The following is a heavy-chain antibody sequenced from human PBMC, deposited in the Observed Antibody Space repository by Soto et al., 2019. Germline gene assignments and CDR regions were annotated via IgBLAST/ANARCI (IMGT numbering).Heavy chain of an antibody. J-gene: IGHJ4*02. CDR1: GGTFSSYT. CDR2: ISAYNGNT. Sequence: ASVKVSCKASGGTFSSYTISWVRQAPGQGLEWMGRISAYNGNTNYAQKLQGRVTMTTDTSTSTAYMELRSLRSDDTAVYYCARDLHGDPYYWGQGTLVTVSS. D-gene: IGHD4-17*01. CDR3: ARDLHGDPYY. V-gene: IGHV1-18*01.